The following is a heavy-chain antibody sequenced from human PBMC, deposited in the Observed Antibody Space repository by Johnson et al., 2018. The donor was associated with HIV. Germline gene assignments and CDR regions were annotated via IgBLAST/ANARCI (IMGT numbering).Heavy chain of an antibody. CDR3: ARVGYGAYGWSFDS. J-gene: IGHJ3*02. CDR1: VFTFSTFG. D-gene: IGHD4-17*01. V-gene: IGHV3-48*04. Sequence: VQLVESGGGVVQPGGSLRLSCSASVFTFSTFGMHWVRQAPGKGLEWVSYISGSGGTIYYAESVKGRFSISRDNAKNSLYLQMNSLRAEDTAVYYCARVGYGAYGWSFDSWGQGTTVTIPS. CDR2: ISGSGGTI.